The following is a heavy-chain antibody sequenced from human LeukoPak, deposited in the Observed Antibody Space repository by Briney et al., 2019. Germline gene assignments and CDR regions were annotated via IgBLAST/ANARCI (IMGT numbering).Heavy chain of an antibody. CDR1: GGPISSYY. J-gene: IGHJ4*02. CDR2: IYYSGST. Sequence: SETLSLTCAVSGGPISSYYWSWIRQPPGKGLEWIGYIYYSGSTNYNPSLKSRVTISVDTSKNQFSLKLLSVTAADTAVYYCARGMQQLYHFDAWGRGTLVTVSS. CDR3: ARGMQQLYHFDA. V-gene: IGHV4-59*01. D-gene: IGHD6-13*01.